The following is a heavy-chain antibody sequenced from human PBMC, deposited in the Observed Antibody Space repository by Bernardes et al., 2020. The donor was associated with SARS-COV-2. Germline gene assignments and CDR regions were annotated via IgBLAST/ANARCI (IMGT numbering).Heavy chain of an antibody. J-gene: IGHJ6*02. CDR3: ARAGLCSGGSCYRNYYYYGMDV. V-gene: IGHV1-24*01. CDR1: GYTLTEFS. CDR2: FDPEHGKT. D-gene: IGHD2-15*01. Sequence: ASVKVSCKVSGYTLTEFSMHWVRQAPGKGLEWLGGFDPEHGKTIYAQKFQGRVTMTEDTSISTAYMELSRLRSDDTAVYYCARAGLCSGGSCYRNYYYYGMDVWGQGTTVTVSS.